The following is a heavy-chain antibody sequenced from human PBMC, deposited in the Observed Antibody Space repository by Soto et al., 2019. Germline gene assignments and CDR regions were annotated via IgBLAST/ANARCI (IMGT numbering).Heavy chain of an antibody. CDR2: INPNSVGT. J-gene: IGHJ3*02. Sequence: ASVKVSCKASGYTFTGYYMPWVRQAPGQGLEWMGWINPNSVGTNYAQKFQGWVTMTRATTISTAYMELSRLRTDDTAVNHFACDSPGYSSSCSNAFDIWGQGTMVTVSS. CDR3: ACDSPGYSSSCSNAFDI. CDR1: GYTFTGYY. D-gene: IGHD6-6*01. V-gene: IGHV1-2*04.